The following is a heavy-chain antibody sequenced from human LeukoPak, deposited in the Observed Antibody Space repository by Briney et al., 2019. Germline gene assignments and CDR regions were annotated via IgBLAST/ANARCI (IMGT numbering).Heavy chain of an antibody. CDR1: GGSISGGSYY. CDR2: IYSSGST. J-gene: IGHJ5*02. V-gene: IGHV4-61*02. Sequence: SQTLSLTCSVSGGSISGGSYYWSWIRQPAGKGLEWVGRIYSSGSTNYNPSLKSQVTMSVDTSKNQFSLKVSSVIAADTAVYYCARGSIAASGAKWFDPWGQGTLVTVSS. CDR3: ARGSIAASGAKWFDP. D-gene: IGHD6-13*01.